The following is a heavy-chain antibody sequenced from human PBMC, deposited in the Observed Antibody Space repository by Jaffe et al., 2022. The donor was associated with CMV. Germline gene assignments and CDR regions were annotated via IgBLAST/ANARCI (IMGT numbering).Heavy chain of an antibody. J-gene: IGHJ5*02. CDR1: GGSISSSSYY. D-gene: IGHD1-1*01. CDR3: ARGGWNGWFDP. V-gene: IGHV4-39*01. CDR2: IYYSGST. Sequence: QLQLQESGPGLVKPSETLSLTCTVSGGSISSSSYYWGWIRQPPGKGLEWIGSIYYSGSTYYNPSLKSRVTISVDTSKNQFSLKLSSVTAADTAVYYCARGGWNGWFDPWGQGTLVTVSS.